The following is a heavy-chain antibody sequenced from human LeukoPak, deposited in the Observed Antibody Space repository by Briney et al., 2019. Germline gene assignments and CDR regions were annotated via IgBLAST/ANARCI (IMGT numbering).Heavy chain of an antibody. CDR1: GGSFSGYY. CDR2: INHSGST. V-gene: IGHV4-34*01. D-gene: IGHD6-6*01. CDR3: ARVRVAARTLLYYYYYYMDV. Sequence: SETLSLTCAVYGGSFSGYYWGWIRQPPGKGLEWIGEINHSGSTNYNPSLKSRVTISVDTSKNQFSLKLSSVTAADTAVYYCARVRVAARTLLYYYYYYMDVWGKGTTVTVSS. J-gene: IGHJ6*03.